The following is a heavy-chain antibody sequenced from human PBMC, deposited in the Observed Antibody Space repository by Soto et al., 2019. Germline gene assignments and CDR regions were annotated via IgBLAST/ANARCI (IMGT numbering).Heavy chain of an antibody. CDR2: ISCNGGT. CDR1: GFTFRIYA. Sequence: EVQLLESGGGVIQPWGSLRLSYAASGFTFRIYAMSWFRQAPGKGLECVSTISCNGGTSYADILSCWFTISRDNSKNTIYLQMHSLRAEDTAVYYCAQDAPGSGWLRDSWGQGTLVTVSS. J-gene: IGHJ4*02. V-gene: IGHV3-23*01. D-gene: IGHD3-22*01. CDR3: AQDAPGSGWLRDS.